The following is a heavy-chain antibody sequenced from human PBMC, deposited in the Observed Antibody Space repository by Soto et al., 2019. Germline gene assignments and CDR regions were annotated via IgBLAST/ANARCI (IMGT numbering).Heavy chain of an antibody. CDR1: TEKYKNYG. D-gene: IGHD1-1*01. V-gene: IGHV1-18*04. Sequence: DSVKVSCMASTEKYKNYGIARVCQDNGQGLEWMGWISTYNGNTNTYHKKSFQGRFTITSDSASNTAYMELRSLTPDDTAVYYCARGGQKHVYTSIGPWGQGTLVTVSS. J-gene: IGHJ5*02. CDR2: ISTYNGNT. CDR3: ARGGQKHVYTSIGP.